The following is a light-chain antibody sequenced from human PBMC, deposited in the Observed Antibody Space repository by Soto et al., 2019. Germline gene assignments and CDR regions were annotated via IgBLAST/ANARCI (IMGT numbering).Light chain of an antibody. J-gene: IGKJ5*01. CDR3: QQRSNWPPIT. CDR1: QSVGNN. V-gene: IGKV3-11*01. CDR2: GAS. Sequence: EIVMTQSPGTLSVSPGERVTLSCRASQSVGNNLAWHQQKPGQAPRLLIYGASTRATGIPARFSGSGSGTDFTLTISSLEPEDFAVYYCQQRSNWPPITFGQGTRLEIK.